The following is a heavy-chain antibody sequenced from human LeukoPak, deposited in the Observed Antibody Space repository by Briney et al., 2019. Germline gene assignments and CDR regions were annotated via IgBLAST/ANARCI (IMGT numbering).Heavy chain of an antibody. J-gene: IGHJ4*02. CDR2: IYYSGST. V-gene: IGHV4-39*07. Sequence: PSETLSLTCTVSGGSISSYYWNWIRQPPGKGLEWIGSIYYSGSTYYNPSLKSRVTISVDTSKNQFSLKLSSVTAADTAVYYCARAAAAGLHYFDYWGQGTLVTVSS. CDR1: GGSISSYY. CDR3: ARAAAAGLHYFDY. D-gene: IGHD6-13*01.